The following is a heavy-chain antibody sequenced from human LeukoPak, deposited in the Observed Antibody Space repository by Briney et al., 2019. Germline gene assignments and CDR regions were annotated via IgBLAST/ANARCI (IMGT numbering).Heavy chain of an antibody. CDR2: INHSGST. CDR3: ARAGYYYGSGSYWTVYDY. D-gene: IGHD3-10*01. V-gene: IGHV4-34*01. CDR1: GGSFSGYY. Sequence: SETLSLTCAVYGGSFSGYYWSWIRQPPGKGLEWIGEINHSGSTNYNPSLKSRVTMSVDTSKNQFSLKLSSVTAADTAVYYCARAGYYYGSGSYWTVYDYWGQGTLVTVSS. J-gene: IGHJ4*02.